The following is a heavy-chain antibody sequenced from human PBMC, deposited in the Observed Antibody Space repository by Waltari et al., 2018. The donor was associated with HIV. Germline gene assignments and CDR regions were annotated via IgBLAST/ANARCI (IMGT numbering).Heavy chain of an antibody. Sequence: EVQLLESGGGLAQPGGSLRLSCAASGFTFSSYSMSWVRQAPGKGRGWVATVTRSGESTFYADSVKGRFTVSREDSKNTQSLQMNSLRAEDTAVYYCARPTLGNGLDVRGLGTMVTVSS. V-gene: IGHV3-23*01. CDR1: GFTFSSYS. J-gene: IGHJ6*02. D-gene: IGHD2-2*03. CDR2: VTRSGEST. CDR3: ARPTLGNGLDV.